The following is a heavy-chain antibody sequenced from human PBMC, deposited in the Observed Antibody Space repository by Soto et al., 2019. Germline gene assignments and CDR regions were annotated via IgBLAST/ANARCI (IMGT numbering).Heavy chain of an antibody. D-gene: IGHD5-12*01. V-gene: IGHV1-18*01. CDR1: GYTFFTYD. CDR2: ISTYSGDT. CDR3: ARHHGPTTSENWFEP. J-gene: IGHJ5*02. Sequence: QVHLVQSGVEVKTPGASVKVSCQASGYTFFTYDISWVRQAPGQGLEWRGWISTYSGDTKYAQKFQGRVTMTTDTATTTASRKSRSLRSDDTAVYYCARHHGPTTSENWFEPWGQGTLVTVSS.